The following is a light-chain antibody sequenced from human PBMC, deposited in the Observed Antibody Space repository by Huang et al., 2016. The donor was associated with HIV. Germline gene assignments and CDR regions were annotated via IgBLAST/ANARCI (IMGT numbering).Light chain of an antibody. Sequence: DIVMTQSPDSLAVSLGERATINCKASQSVFANSNNKNCLAWFQQKPGQPPKLPIYWASSRETGVPDRFSGSGSGTDFTLTISSLQAEDVAVYYCHQYYNTPYTFGQGTKLEIK. CDR1: QSVFANSNNKNC. CDR2: WAS. CDR3: HQYYNTPYT. J-gene: IGKJ2*01. V-gene: IGKV4-1*01.